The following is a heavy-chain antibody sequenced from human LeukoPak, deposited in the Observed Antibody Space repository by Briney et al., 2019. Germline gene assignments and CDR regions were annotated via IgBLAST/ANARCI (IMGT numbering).Heavy chain of an antibody. CDR2: IYYSGSP. CDR1: GGSISSQH. Sequence: PSETLSLTCTVSGGSISSQHWSWIRQPPGKGLEWIGYIYYSGSPNYNPSLKSRVTISVDTSKNQISLKLGSVTAADTAVYYCARGGITIFDYWGQGTLVTVSS. J-gene: IGHJ4*02. D-gene: IGHD3-3*01. CDR3: ARGGITIFDY. V-gene: IGHV4-59*11.